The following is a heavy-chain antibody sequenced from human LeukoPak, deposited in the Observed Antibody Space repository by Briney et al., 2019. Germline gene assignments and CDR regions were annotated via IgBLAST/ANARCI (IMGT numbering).Heavy chain of an antibody. Sequence: SETLSLTCTVSGYAISSGYYWGWIRQPPGKGLEWIGSIYHSGSTYYNPSLKSRVTISVGTSKNQFSLKLSSVTAADTAVYYCASDYYGSGSYLSYFDYWGQGTLVTVSS. CDR2: IYHSGST. D-gene: IGHD3-10*01. J-gene: IGHJ4*02. CDR3: ASDYYGSGSYLSYFDY. V-gene: IGHV4-38-2*02. CDR1: GYAISSGYY.